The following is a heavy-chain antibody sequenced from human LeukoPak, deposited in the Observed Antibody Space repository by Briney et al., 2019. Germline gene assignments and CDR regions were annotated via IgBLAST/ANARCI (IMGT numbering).Heavy chain of an antibody. V-gene: IGHV3-21*04. D-gene: IGHD3-22*01. Sequence: GGSLRLSCAASGFTFSSYSMNWVRQAPGKGLEWVSSISSSSSYIYYADSVKGRFTISRDNAKNSLYLQMNSLRAEDTALYYCAKGGYYDSSGYPFDYWGQGTLATVSS. J-gene: IGHJ4*02. CDR3: AKGGYYDSSGYPFDY. CDR2: ISSSSSYI. CDR1: GFTFSSYS.